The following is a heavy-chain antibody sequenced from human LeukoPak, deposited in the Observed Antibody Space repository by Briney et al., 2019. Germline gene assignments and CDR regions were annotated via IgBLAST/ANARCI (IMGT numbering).Heavy chain of an antibody. V-gene: IGHV3-23*01. CDR2: ISGSGGST. D-gene: IGHD4-23*01. CDR3: AKDGTVVTRYYYGMDV. J-gene: IGHJ6*02. CDR1: GFTFSSYA. Sequence: PGGSLRLSCAASGFTFSSYAMSWVRQAPGKGLEWVSAISGSGGSTYYADSVKGRFTISRDNSKNTLYLRMNSLRAEDTAVYYCAKDGTVVTRYYYGMDVWGQGTTVTVSS.